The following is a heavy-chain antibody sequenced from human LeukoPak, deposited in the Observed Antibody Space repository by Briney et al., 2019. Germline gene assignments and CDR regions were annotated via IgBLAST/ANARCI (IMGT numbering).Heavy chain of an antibody. CDR2: IYYSGST. J-gene: IGHJ3*02. D-gene: IGHD2-21*02. V-gene: IGHV4-30-4*01. CDR1: GGSISSGDYY. Sequence: PSETLSLTCTVSGGSISSGDYYWSWIRQPPGKGLEWVGYIYYSGSTYYNPSLKSRVTISVDTSKNQFSLKLSSVTAADTAVYYCARAFDCGGDTCDAFDIWGQGTMVTVSS. CDR3: ARAFDCGGDTCDAFDI.